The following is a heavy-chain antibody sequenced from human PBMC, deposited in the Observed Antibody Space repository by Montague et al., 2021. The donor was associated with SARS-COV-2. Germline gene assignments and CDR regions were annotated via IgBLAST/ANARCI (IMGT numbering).Heavy chain of an antibody. CDR3: ARTSASSDY. V-gene: IGHV6-1*01. Sequence: VTVKSRITINPDTSKNQISLQLNSVTPEDTAVYYCARTSASSDYWGQGTLVTVSS. J-gene: IGHJ4*02. D-gene: IGHD1-26*01.